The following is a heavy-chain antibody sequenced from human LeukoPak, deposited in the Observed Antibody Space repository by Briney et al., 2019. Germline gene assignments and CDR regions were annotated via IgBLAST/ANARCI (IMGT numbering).Heavy chain of an antibody. Sequence: GGSLRLCCAASGFTFSSYAMHWVRQAPGKGLEWVAVISYDGSNKYYADSVKGRFTISRDNSKNTLYLQMNSLRAEDTAVYYCAREMGAVAGLDYWGQGTLVTVSS. D-gene: IGHD6-19*01. J-gene: IGHJ4*02. CDR3: AREMGAVAGLDY. V-gene: IGHV3-30-3*01. CDR2: ISYDGSNK. CDR1: GFTFSSYA.